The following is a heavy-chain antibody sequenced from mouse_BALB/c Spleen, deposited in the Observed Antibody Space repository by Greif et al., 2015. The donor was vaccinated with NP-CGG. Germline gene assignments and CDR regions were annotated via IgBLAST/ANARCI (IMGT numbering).Heavy chain of an antibody. CDR1: GYAFSSSW. V-gene: IGHV1-82*01. D-gene: IGHD1-1*01. CDR3: ARSGYYGSSYGAMDY. CDR2: IYPGDGDT. J-gene: IGHJ4*01. Sequence: QVQLKQSGPELVKPGASVKISCKASGYAFSSSWMNWVKQRPGQGLEWIGRIYPGDGDTNYNGKFKGRATLTADKSSSTAYMQLSSLTSVDSAVYFCARSGYYGSSYGAMDYWGQGTSVTVSS.